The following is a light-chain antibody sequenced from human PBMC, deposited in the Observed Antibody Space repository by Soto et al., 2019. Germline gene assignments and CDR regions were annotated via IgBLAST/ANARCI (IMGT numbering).Light chain of an antibody. J-gene: IGKJ1*01. CDR2: MAS. CDR1: QSLLERNGYSY. CDR3: MQALKSTPT. Sequence: EIVMTQSPLSLPVTPGESASISCRSSQSLLERNGYSYLDWYLQKPGRSPQLLIYMASSRSSGVPDRFSGSRSGTDFTLQISKVEADDFLVYYCMQALKSTPTFGQGTKVEIK. V-gene: IGKV2-28*01.